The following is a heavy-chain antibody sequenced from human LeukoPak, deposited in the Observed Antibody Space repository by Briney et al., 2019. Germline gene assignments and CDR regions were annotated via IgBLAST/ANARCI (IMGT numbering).Heavy chain of an antibody. CDR3: ARGRYYYDSSGYYYFSAYDY. CDR2: ISGSGGST. D-gene: IGHD3-22*01. V-gene: IGHV3-23*01. J-gene: IGHJ4*02. CDR1: GFTFSSYA. Sequence: GGSLRLSCAASGFTFSSYAMSWVRQAPGKGLEWVSAISGSGGSTYYADSVKGRFTISRDNAKNSLYLQMNSLRAEDTAVYYCARGRYYYDSSGYYYFSAYDYWGQGTLVTVSS.